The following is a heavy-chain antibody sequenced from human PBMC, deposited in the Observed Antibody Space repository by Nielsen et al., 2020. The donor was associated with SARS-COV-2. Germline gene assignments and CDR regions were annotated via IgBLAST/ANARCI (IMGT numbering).Heavy chain of an antibody. CDR1: GYTFTSYA. Sequence: ASVKVSCKASGYTFTSYAMHWVRQAPGQRLEWMGWINAGNGNTKYSQEFQGRVTITRDTSASTAYMELSSLRSEDTAVYYCARGIAVAGRWESLHWGQGTLVTVSS. J-gene: IGHJ1*01. V-gene: IGHV1-3*01. CDR3: ARGIAVAGRWESLH. CDR2: INAGNGNT. D-gene: IGHD6-19*01.